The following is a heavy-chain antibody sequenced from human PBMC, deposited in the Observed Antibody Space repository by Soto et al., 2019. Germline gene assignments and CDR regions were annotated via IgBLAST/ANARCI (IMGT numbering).Heavy chain of an antibody. CDR2: ISYDGSNK. J-gene: IGHJ4*02. Sequence: TGGSLRLSCAASGFTFSSYGMHWVRQAPGKGLEWVAVISYDGSNKYYADSVKGRFTISRDNSKNTLYLQMNSLRAEDTAVYYCAKDRNIHGGSYFDYWGQGTLVTVSS. CDR3: AKDRNIHGGSYFDY. CDR1: GFTFSSYG. D-gene: IGHD3-10*01. V-gene: IGHV3-30*18.